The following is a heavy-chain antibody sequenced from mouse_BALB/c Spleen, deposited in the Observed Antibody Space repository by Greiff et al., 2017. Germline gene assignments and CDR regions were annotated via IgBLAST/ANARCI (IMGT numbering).Heavy chain of an antibody. CDR2: IDPETGGT. J-gene: IGHJ3*01. Sequence: QVQLQQSGAELVRPGASVTLSCKASGYTFTDYEMHWVKQTPVHGLEWIGAIDPETGGTAYNQKFKGKATLTADKSSSTAYMELRSLTSEDSAVYYCTRPLRFAYWGQGTLVTVSA. CDR3: TRPLRFAY. V-gene: IGHV1-15*01. CDR1: GYTFTDYE.